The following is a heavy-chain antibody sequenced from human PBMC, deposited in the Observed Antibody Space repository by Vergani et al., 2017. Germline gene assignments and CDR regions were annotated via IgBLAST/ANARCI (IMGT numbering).Heavy chain of an antibody. CDR3: AKGRVAVAVPFDY. CDR1: GFTFSSYS. Sequence: EVQLVESGGGLVKPGGSLRLSCAASGFTFSSYSMNWVRQAPGKGLEWVSSISSSSSYIYYADSVKGRFTISRDNAKNSLYLQMNSLRAEDTAVYYCAKGRVAVAVPFDYWGQGTLVTVSS. D-gene: IGHD6-19*01. CDR2: ISSSSSYI. V-gene: IGHV3-21*04. J-gene: IGHJ4*02.